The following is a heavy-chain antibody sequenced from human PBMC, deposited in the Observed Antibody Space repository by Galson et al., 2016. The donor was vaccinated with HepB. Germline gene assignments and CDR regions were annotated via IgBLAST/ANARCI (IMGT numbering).Heavy chain of an antibody. D-gene: IGHD3-22*01. J-gene: IGHJ4*02. Sequence: SLRLSCAASGFTFSTYNMNWVRQAPGKGLEWVSSISSSSSSIYYADSLEGRFTISRDDAKSSLYLQMNSLRAEDTAVYYCARSPDYFDSSGYSLPFDYWGQGTLVTVSS. CDR1: GFTFSTYN. V-gene: IGHV3-21*01. CDR2: ISSSSSSI. CDR3: ARSPDYFDSSGYSLPFDY.